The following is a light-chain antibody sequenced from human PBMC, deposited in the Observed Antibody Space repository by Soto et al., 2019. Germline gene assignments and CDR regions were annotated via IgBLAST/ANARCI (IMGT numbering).Light chain of an antibody. V-gene: IGKV3-15*01. CDR1: QSLSNH. CDR2: GVS. CDR3: QQYHDWPLT. J-gene: IGKJ4*01. Sequence: EIVMTQSPATLSVSPGERVTLSCRASQSLSNHLAWYQQKPGQAPGLLIYGVSTRATGVPTRFSGSASGTEFTLTISSLLSEDFAVYYCQQYHDWPLTFGGGTKVEIK.